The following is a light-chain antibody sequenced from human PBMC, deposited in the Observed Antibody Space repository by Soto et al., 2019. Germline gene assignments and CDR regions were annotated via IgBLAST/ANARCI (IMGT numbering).Light chain of an antibody. CDR1: SSDVGAYNY. CDR3: KSYTSRSTLV. J-gene: IGLJ2*01. V-gene: IGLV2-14*03. Sequence: QSALTQPASVSGSPGQSITISCTGTSSDVGAYNYVSRYQHHPGKAPKLMIYDVSNRPSGVSSRFSGSKSGNTASLTISGLQAEDEADYYCKSYTSRSTLVFGGGTKLTVL. CDR2: DVS.